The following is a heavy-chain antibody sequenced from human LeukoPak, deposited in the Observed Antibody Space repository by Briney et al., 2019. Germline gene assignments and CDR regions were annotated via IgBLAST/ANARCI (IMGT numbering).Heavy chain of an antibody. CDR2: ISVYNGNT. V-gene: IGHV1-18*01. CDR1: GYTFANYG. CDR3: ARGYCTSTSCPGGFDY. J-gene: IGHJ4*02. D-gene: IGHD2-2*01. Sequence: ASVKVSCKASGYTFANYGITWVRQAPGQGLEWMGWISVYNGNTNYAQNLQGRVTMTTDTSTNTAYMELRSLRSDDTAVYYCARGYCTSTSCPGGFDYWGQGTLVTVSS.